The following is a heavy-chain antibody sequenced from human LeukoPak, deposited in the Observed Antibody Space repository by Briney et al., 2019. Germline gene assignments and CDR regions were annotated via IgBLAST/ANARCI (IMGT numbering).Heavy chain of an antibody. CDR2: IFHSGRT. CDR3: AREGYESSGYPRLLDY. D-gene: IGHD3-22*01. J-gene: IGHJ4*02. Sequence: PSETLSLTCTVSGYSISSGYYWGWIRQPPGKGLEWIGSIFHSGRTYYNPYLKSRVTISVDTSKNQFALKLDSVTAADTAVYYCAREGYESSGYPRLLDYWGQGTLVTVSS. CDR1: GYSISSGYY. V-gene: IGHV4-38-2*02.